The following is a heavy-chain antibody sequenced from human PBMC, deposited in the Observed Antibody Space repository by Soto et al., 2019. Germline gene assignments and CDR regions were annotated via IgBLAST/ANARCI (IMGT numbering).Heavy chain of an antibody. CDR1: GFTFSSYA. CDR2: ISYDGSNK. CDR3: ARVGGLRQSAYYYYYGMDV. V-gene: IGHV3-30-3*01. D-gene: IGHD5-12*01. J-gene: IGHJ6*02. Sequence: GGSLRLSCAASGFTFSSYAMHWVRQAPGKGLEWVAVISYDGSNKYYADSVKGRFTISRDNSKNTLYLQMNSLRAEDTAVYYCARVGGLRQSAYYYYYGMDVWGQGTTVTVSS.